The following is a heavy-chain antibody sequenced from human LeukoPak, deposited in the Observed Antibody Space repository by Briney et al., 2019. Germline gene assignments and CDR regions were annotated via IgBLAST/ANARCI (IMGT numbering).Heavy chain of an antibody. CDR3: ARDFLHLGG. Sequence: TGGSLRLSCAASGFTFSSYSMNWVRQAPGKGLEWVSSISSSGNYIYYADSLMGRFTISRDNAKNTLYLQMNSLRAEDTAVYYCARDFLHLGGWGQGTMVTVSS. J-gene: IGHJ3*01. D-gene: IGHD3-16*01. CDR2: ISSSGNYI. CDR1: GFTFSSYS. V-gene: IGHV3-21*01.